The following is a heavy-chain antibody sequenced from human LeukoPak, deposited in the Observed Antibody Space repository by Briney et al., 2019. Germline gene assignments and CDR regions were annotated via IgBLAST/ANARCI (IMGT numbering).Heavy chain of an antibody. CDR3: ARQTGSLYSGYVAPFDY. J-gene: IGHJ4*02. D-gene: IGHD5-12*01. CDR1: GGSISSYY. Sequence: PSETLSLTCTVSGGSISSYYWSWIRQPPGKGLEWIGYIYYSGSTNYNPSLKSRVTISVDTSKNQFSLKLSSVTAADTAVYYCARQTGSLYSGYVAPFDYWGQGTLVTVSS. CDR2: IYYSGST. V-gene: IGHV4-59*08.